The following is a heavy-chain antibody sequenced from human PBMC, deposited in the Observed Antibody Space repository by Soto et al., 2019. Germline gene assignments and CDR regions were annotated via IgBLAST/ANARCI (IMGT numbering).Heavy chain of an antibody. D-gene: IGHD6-19*01. CDR1: GFTFESCA. CDR2: ISGSGSST. CDR3: AKGKTSGWYYFDF. V-gene: IGHV3-23*01. Sequence: EMQLLECGGGLVQPGGSLRLSCAASGFTFESCAMSWVRQAPGKGLEWVVGISGSGSSTHYAHSVEGRFTISRDNSKNTLYLQMNSLRADDTAVYYCAKGKTSGWYYFDFWGQGTLVTVSS. J-gene: IGHJ4*02.